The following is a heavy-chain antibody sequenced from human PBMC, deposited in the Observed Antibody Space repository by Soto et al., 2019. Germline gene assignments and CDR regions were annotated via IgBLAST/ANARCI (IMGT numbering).Heavy chain of an antibody. J-gene: IGHJ5*02. CDR2: ISVYNGNT. CDR1: GYTFTSYG. D-gene: IGHD3-16*01. V-gene: IGHV1-18*01. Sequence: QVQLVQSGAEVKKPGASVKVSCKASGYTFTSYGISWVRQAPGQGLEWVGWISVYNGNTNYAQKLQGRVTMTTDTSKSTAYMEVRRLRSDGTAVYYCARDMGGYPWDWFDPWGQGTLVTVSS. CDR3: ARDMGGYPWDWFDP.